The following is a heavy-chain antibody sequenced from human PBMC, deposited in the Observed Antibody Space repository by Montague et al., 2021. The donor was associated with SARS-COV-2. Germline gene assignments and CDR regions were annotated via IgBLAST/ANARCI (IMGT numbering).Heavy chain of an antibody. D-gene: IGHD3-22*01. V-gene: IGHV4-59*01. Sequence: SETLSLTCTVSGGSISSYYCSWIRQPPGKGLEWIGYIYYSGSTNYNPSLKSRVTISVDTSENQFSLRLSSVTAADTAVYYCARGMHYYDSSGYYFDYWGQGTLVTVSS. J-gene: IGHJ4*02. CDR2: IYYSGST. CDR3: ARGMHYYDSSGYYFDY. CDR1: GGSISSYY.